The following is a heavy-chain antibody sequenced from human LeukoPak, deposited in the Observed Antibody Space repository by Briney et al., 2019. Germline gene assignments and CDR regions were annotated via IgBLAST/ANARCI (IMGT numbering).Heavy chain of an antibody. V-gene: IGHV4-39*01. J-gene: IGHJ4*02. CDR1: GDSINSSIYY. D-gene: IGHD1-14*01. CDR2: IYYSGAT. CDR3: ARLDYNFGTN. Sequence: SETLSLTCTVSGDSINSSIYYWGWIRQPPGKGLEWIGNIYYSGATYYNPSLKSRVTISIDTSKNQFSLRLSSVTAADTALYYCARLDYNFGTNWGQGALVTVSP.